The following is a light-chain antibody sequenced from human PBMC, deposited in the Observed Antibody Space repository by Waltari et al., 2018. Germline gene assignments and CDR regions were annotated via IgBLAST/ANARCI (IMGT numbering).Light chain of an antibody. J-gene: IGKJ5*01. CDR2: WAS. CDR1: QSVFSSSNSKTY. V-gene: IGKV4-1*01. Sequence: DIVMTQSPDSLAVSLGERATINCKSSQSVFSSSNSKTYIALYQHNPGQPPKLLIYWASVRASGVPDRVSGSGSGTDFTLTISSLQAEDVAVYYCHHYYIPPLTFGQGTRLEI. CDR3: HHYYIPPLT.